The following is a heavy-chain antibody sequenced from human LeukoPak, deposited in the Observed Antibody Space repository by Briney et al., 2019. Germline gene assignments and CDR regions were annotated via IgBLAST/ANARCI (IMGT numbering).Heavy chain of an antibody. D-gene: IGHD5-18*01. CDR1: GFTFDRYV. CDR3: AQHYTAMLRYFDY. CDR2: ISGSGGTT. J-gene: IGHJ4*02. V-gene: IGHV3-23*01. Sequence: PRGSLRLSCAASGFTFDRYVMSWVRQAPGKGLEWVSAISGSGGTTYYADSVKGRFTISRDNSRNTLHLQMNSLRAEDTAVYYCAQHYTAMLRYFDYWGQGSLVTVSS.